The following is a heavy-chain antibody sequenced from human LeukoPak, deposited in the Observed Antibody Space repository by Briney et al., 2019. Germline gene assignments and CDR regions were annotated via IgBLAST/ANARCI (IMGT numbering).Heavy chain of an antibody. CDR1: GFTFSSYE. D-gene: IGHD1-26*01. V-gene: IGHV3-33*08. CDR3: ARDLLYSGSYSWYFDL. CDR2: IFYDGSNK. J-gene: IGHJ2*01. Sequence: GGSLRRSCAASGFTFSSYEMNWVRQAPGKGLEWVAFIFYDGSNKYYVDSVKGRFTISGDNSKNMLYLQMNSLRAEDTAVYYCARDLLYSGSYSWYFDLWGRGTPVTVSS.